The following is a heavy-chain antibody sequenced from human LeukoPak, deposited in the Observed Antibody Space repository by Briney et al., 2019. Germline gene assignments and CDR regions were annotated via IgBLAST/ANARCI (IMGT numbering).Heavy chain of an antibody. V-gene: IGHV4-34*01. CDR1: GGSFKDHF. D-gene: IGHD6-19*01. CDR3: ASYIAVAVNDAFDI. CDR2: INHSGST. Sequence: PSETLSLTCAVYGGSFKDHFWTWIRQPPGKGLEWIGEINHSGSTNYSPSLKSRVTISADTFKNQFSLKLSSVTAADTAVYYCASYIAVAVNDAFDIWGQGTMVTVSS. J-gene: IGHJ3*02.